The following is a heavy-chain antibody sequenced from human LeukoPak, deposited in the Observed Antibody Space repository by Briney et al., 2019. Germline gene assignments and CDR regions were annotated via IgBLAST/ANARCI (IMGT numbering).Heavy chain of an antibody. J-gene: IGHJ4*02. CDR2: ISWNSGSI. CDR1: GFTFDDYA. Sequence: GGSLRLSCAASGFTFDDYAMPWVRQAPGKGLEWVSGISWNSGSIGYADSVKGRFTISRDNAKNSLYLQMNSLRAEDTALYYCAKDKLAVAGTGVYFDYWGQGILVTVSS. V-gene: IGHV3-9*01. CDR3: AKDKLAVAGTGVYFDY. D-gene: IGHD6-19*01.